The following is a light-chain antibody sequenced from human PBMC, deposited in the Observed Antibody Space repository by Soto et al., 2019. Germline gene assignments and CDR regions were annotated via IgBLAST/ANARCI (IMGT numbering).Light chain of an antibody. J-gene: IGLJ2*01. Sequence: QPVLTQSPSASASLGASVKLTCTLSSGHRNYAIAWHQQQPEKGPRFLMKLNSDDSHSKGDGIPDRFSGSSSGAERYLTISTLQSEDEADYYCQTWVTGIHIFGGGTKVTVL. CDR1: SGHRNYA. CDR2: LNSDDSH. V-gene: IGLV4-69*01. CDR3: QTWVTGIHI.